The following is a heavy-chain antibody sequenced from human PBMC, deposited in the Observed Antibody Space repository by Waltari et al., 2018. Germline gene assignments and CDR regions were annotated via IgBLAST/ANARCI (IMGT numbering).Heavy chain of an antibody. CDR2: ISSSSSYI. Sequence: EVQLVESGGGLVKPGGSLRLSCAASGFTFSSYSMNWVRQAPGKGLEWVSSISSSSSYIYYADSVKGRFTISRDNAKNSLYLQMNSLRAEDTAVYYCARGLLGLQNAFDIWGQGTMVTVSS. D-gene: IGHD2-15*01. J-gene: IGHJ3*02. CDR1: GFTFSSYS. CDR3: ARGLLGLQNAFDI. V-gene: IGHV3-21*01.